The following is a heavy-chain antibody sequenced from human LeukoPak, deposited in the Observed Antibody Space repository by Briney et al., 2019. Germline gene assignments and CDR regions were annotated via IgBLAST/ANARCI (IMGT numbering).Heavy chain of an antibody. D-gene: IGHD3-3*01. CDR2: IKQDGNEK. V-gene: IGHV3-7*01. CDR3: ARDWSDGPWYFDL. J-gene: IGHJ2*01. CDR1: GFRFNTYW. Sequence: HPGGSLRLSCAASGFRFNTYWMSWVRQAPGKGLEWVANIKQDGNEKYYADSVKGRFTISRDNAKNSLYLQMNSLRAEDTSVYYCARDWSDGPWYFDLWGRGTLVTVSS.